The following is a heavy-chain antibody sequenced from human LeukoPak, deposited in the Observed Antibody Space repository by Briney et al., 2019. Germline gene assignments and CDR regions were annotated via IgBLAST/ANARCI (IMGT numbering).Heavy chain of an antibody. J-gene: IGHJ5*02. V-gene: IGHV4-39*07. Sequence: SETLSLTCTVSGGSISSSSYYWGWIRQPPGKGLEWIGSIYYSGTTYYNPSLKSRVTISVDTSKNQFSLKLSSVTAADTAVYYCARVRALALFDPWGQGTLVTVSS. CDR2: IYYSGTT. CDR1: GGSISSSSYY. CDR3: ARVRALALFDP.